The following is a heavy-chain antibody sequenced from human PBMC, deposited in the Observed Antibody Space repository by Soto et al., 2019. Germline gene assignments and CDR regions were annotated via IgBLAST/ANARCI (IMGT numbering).Heavy chain of an antibody. CDR3: AREIVVVTKDGMDV. Sequence: ASVKVSGKASGYTFTIYYMHWVLQAPGQGLEWMGIINPSGGSTSYAQKFQGRVTMTRDTSTSTVYMELSSLRSEDTAVYYCAREIVVVTKDGMDVWGQGTTVTVSS. D-gene: IGHD2-15*01. J-gene: IGHJ6*02. V-gene: IGHV1-46*01. CDR1: GYTFTIYY. CDR2: INPSGGST.